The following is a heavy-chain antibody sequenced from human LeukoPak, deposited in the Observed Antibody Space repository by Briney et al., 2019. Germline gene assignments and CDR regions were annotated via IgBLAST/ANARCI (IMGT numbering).Heavy chain of an antibody. CDR2: INAGNGNT. CDR1: GYTFTSYA. D-gene: IGHD4-17*01. J-gene: IGHJ5*02. V-gene: IGHV1-3*01. Sequence: EASVKVSCKASGYTFTSYAMHWVRQAPGQRLEWMGWINAGNGNTKYSQKFQGRVTITRDTSASTAYMELSSLRSEDTAVYYCARGGGDYGDYGWFDPWGQGTLVTVSS. CDR3: ARGGGDYGDYGWFDP.